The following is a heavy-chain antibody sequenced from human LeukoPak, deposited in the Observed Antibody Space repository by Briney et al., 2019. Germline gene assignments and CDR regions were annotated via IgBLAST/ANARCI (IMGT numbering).Heavy chain of an antibody. J-gene: IGHJ6*03. CDR2: ISSSGSTL. V-gene: IGHV3-48*04. Sequence: GGSLRLSCAASGFTFSSYGMNWVRQAPGKGLEWVSYISSSGSTLYYADSVKGRFTISRDNAKNSLYLQMNSLRAEDTAVYYCALPHYYDSEGASDMDVWGKGTTVTISS. D-gene: IGHD3-10*01. CDR1: GFTFSSYG. CDR3: ALPHYYDSEGASDMDV.